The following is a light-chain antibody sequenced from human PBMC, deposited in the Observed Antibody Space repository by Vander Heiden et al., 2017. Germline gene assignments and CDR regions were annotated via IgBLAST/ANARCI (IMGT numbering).Light chain of an antibody. J-gene: IGKJ2*02. CDR3: QQCDSTART. CDR2: AAS. CDR1: QSISSY. V-gene: IGKV1-39*01. Sequence: DIQMTQSPSSLSASVGDRVTITCRASQSISSYLNWYQQKPGKAPKLLIYAASSLQSGVPSRFSGSGSGTDFTLTISRLQPEDFATYYCQQCDSTARTFGQGTKMEIK.